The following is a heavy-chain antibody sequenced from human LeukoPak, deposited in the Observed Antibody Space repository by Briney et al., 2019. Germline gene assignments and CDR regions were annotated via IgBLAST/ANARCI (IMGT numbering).Heavy chain of an antibody. D-gene: IGHD4-17*01. V-gene: IGHV1-18*01. CDR3: AREDAVTTDFDY. CDR1: GYTFTSYG. Sequence: ASVKVSCKASGYTFTSYGISWVRQAPGQGLEWMGWISAYNGNTNYAQKLQGRVTMTTDTSTSTAYMELRSLRSDDTAVYYCAREDAVTTDFDYWGQGALVTVSS. CDR2: ISAYNGNT. J-gene: IGHJ4*02.